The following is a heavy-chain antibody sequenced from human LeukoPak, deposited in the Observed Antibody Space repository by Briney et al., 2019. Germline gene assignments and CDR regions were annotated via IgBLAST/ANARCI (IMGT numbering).Heavy chain of an antibody. CDR3: AREFYYDSSGYYPDY. CDR2: ISYDGSNK. Sequence: GGSLRLSCAASGFTFSSYAMHWARQAPGKGLEWVAVISYDGSNKYYADSVKGRFTISRDNSKNTLYLQMNSLRAEDTAVYYCAREFYYDSSGYYPDYWGQGTLVTVSS. CDR1: GFTFSSYA. J-gene: IGHJ4*02. V-gene: IGHV3-30*01. D-gene: IGHD3-22*01.